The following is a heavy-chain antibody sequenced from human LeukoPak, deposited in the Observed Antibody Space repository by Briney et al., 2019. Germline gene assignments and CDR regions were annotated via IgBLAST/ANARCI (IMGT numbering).Heavy chain of an antibody. J-gene: IGHJ4*02. V-gene: IGHV3-30-3*01. CDR1: GFTSSSYA. CDR2: ISYDGSNK. D-gene: IGHD6-13*01. CDR3: ARAQRLGIAAAGHGY. Sequence: GGSLRLSCAASGFTSSSYAMHWVRQAPGKGLEWVAVISYDGSNKYYADSEKGRLTISRDNSKNTLYLQMNSLRAEDTAVYYCARAQRLGIAAAGHGYWGQGTLVTVSS.